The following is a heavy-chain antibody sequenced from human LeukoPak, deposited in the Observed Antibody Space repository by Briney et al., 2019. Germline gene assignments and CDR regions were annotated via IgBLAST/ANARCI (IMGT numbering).Heavy chain of an antibody. CDR1: GGTFSSYA. V-gene: IGHV1-69*05. D-gene: IGHD1-7*01. J-gene: IGHJ5*02. CDR2: IIPIFGTA. CDR3: ARVHHPLGDTGTTIGAFDP. Sequence: GASVKVSCKASGGTFSSYAISWVRQAPGQGLEWMGGIIPIFGTANYAQKFQGRLTITTDESTSTAYMELSSLRSEDTAVYYCARVHHPLGDTGTTIGAFDPWGQGTLVTVSS.